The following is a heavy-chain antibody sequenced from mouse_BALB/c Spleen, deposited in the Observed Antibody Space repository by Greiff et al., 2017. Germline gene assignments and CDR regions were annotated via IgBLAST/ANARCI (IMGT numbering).Heavy chain of an antibody. CDR3: ARSGGYGNSYFDY. CDR1: GYAFTNYW. CDR2: IYPGSGNT. J-gene: IGHJ2*01. V-gene: IGHV1-63*01. D-gene: IGHD2-10*02. Sequence: VQLQQSGAELVRPGTSVKISCKASGYAFTNYWLGWVKQRPGHGLEWIGDIYPGSGNTYYNEKFKGKATLTADKSSSTAYMQLSSLTSEDSAVYFCARSGGYGNSYFDYWGQGTTLTVSS.